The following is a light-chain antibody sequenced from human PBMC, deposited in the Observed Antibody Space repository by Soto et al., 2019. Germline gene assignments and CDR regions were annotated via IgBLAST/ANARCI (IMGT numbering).Light chain of an antibody. J-gene: IGLJ7*01. CDR2: RNN. CDR1: SSNIGSNY. Sequence: QSVLTQPPSASGTPGQRVTISCSGSSSNIGSNYVYWYQQLPGTAPKLLIYRNNQRPSGVPDRFSGSKSGTSASLAISGLRSEGEADYYCAAWDDSLNGAVFGGGTQLTVL. V-gene: IGLV1-47*01. CDR3: AAWDDSLNGAV.